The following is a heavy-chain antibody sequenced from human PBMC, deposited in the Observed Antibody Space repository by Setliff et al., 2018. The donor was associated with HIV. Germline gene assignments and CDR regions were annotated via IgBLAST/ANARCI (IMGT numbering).Heavy chain of an antibody. CDR1: GFTFSSYA. V-gene: IGHV3-23*01. D-gene: IGHD3-22*01. J-gene: IGHJ4*02. Sequence: PGESLTISCATSGFTFSSYAMSWVRQAPGKGLEWVSTISGSGGSTNYADSVKGRFTISRDNSKNTLYLQMNSLRAEDTAVYYCAKDGRITMIVVIITQFDYWGQGTQVTVSS. CDR3: AKDGRITMIVVIITQFDY. CDR2: ISGSGGST.